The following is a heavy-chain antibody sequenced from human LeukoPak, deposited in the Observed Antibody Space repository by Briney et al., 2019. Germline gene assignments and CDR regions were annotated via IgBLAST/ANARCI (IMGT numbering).Heavy chain of an antibody. CDR3: ARKQQLFSSPDAFDI. D-gene: IGHD6-13*01. Sequence: ASVKVSCKASGYTFTGYYMHWVRQALGQGLEWMGWINPNSGGTNYAQKFQGRVTMTRDTSISTAYMELSRLRSDDTAVYYCARKQQLFSSPDAFDIWGQGTMVTVSS. CDR2: INPNSGGT. CDR1: GYTFTGYY. V-gene: IGHV1-2*02. J-gene: IGHJ3*02.